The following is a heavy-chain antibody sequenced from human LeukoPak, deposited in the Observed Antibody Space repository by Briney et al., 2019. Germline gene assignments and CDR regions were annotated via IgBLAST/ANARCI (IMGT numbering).Heavy chain of an antibody. CDR3: ARRSSSWKLFDY. D-gene: IGHD6-13*01. CDR2: FYTSGRT. CDR1: GGSISSYY. V-gene: IGHV4-4*07. J-gene: IGHJ4*02. Sequence: SETLSLTCTVSGGSISSYYWSWIRQPAGKGLEWIGRFYTSGRTNYNPSLKSRVTMSVDTSKNQFSLKLSSVTAADTAVYYCARRSSSWKLFDYWGQGTLVTVSS.